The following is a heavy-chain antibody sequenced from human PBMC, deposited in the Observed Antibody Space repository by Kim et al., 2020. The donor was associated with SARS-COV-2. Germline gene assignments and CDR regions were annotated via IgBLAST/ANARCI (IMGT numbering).Heavy chain of an antibody. CDR3: AKLDAGMVRGVYYFDY. J-gene: IGHJ4*02. CDR1: GFTFSSYA. Sequence: GGSLRLSCAASGFTFSSYAMSWVRQAPGKGLEWVSAISGSGGSTYYADSVKGRFTISRDNSKNTLYLQMNSLRAEDTAVYYCAKLDAGMVRGVYYFDYWGQGTLVTVS. CDR2: ISGSGGST. D-gene: IGHD3-10*01. V-gene: IGHV3-23*01.